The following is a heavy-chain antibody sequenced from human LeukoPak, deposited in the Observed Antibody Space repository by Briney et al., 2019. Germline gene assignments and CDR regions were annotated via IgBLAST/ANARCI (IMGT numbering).Heavy chain of an antibody. Sequence: PSETLSLTCTVSGGSISSGDYYWSWIRQPPGKGLEWIGYIYYSGSTYYNPSLKSRVTISVDTSKNQFSLKLSSVTAADTAVYYSARWLHGGGLDYWGQGTLVTVSS. D-gene: IGHD5-24*01. CDR2: IYYSGST. J-gene: IGHJ4*02. V-gene: IGHV4-30-4*01. CDR1: GGSISSGDYY. CDR3: ARWLHGGGLDY.